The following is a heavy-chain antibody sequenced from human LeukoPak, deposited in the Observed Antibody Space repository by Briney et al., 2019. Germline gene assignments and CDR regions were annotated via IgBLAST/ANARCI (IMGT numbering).Heavy chain of an antibody. Sequence: PSETLSLTCTVSGGSISSSSYYWGWIRQPPGKGLEWIGSIYYSGSTYYNPSLKSRVTISVDTSKNQFSLKLSSVTAADTAVYYCARSHNWNYFDYWGQGTLVTVSS. D-gene: IGHD1-20*01. V-gene: IGHV4-39*07. CDR3: ARSHNWNYFDY. J-gene: IGHJ4*02. CDR2: IYYSGST. CDR1: GGSISSSSYY.